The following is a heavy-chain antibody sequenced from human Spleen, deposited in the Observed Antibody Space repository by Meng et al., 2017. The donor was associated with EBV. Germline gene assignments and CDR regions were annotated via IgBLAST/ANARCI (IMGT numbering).Heavy chain of an antibody. D-gene: IGHD3-10*01. CDR2: VHYSRST. J-gene: IGHJ4*02. Sequence: QVQLQESGPGLVKPSXXLSLTCTVSSGSVNSGIHYWSWFRQPPGKGLEWIGYVHYSRSTNYNPSLKSRVTLSIDTSKNQFSLKLSSVTAADTAVYFCARDVPGSGSYYNDYGGQGTLVTVSS. CDR1: SGSVNSGIHY. V-gene: IGHV4-61*01. CDR3: ARDVPGSGSYYNDY.